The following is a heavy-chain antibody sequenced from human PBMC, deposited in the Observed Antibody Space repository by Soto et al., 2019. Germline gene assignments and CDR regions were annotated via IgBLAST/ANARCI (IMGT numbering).Heavy chain of an antibody. CDR2: INPNSGGT. J-gene: IGHJ5*02. CDR3: ARGIRSSNWFDP. D-gene: IGHD1-20*01. V-gene: IGHV1-2*02. Sequence: ASAKVSCKASGYTFTGYYMHWVRQAPGQGLEWMGWINPNSGGTNYSQKFQGRVTMTRDTSIGTAYMELSRLRSDDTAVYYCARGIRSSNWFDPWGQGTLVTVSS. CDR1: GYTFTGYY.